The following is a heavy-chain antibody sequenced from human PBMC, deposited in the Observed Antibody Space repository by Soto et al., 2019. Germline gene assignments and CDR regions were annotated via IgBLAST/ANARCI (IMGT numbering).Heavy chain of an antibody. CDR1: GYTFTSYA. D-gene: IGHD3-10*01. J-gene: IGHJ4*02. CDR3: VGGGPPVDY. CDR2: INAGNGNT. V-gene: IGHV1-3*05. Sequence: QVQLVQSGAEEKKPGASVKVSCKASGYTFTSYAMHWVRQAPGQRLEWMGWINAGNGNTKYSPKFQGRVTITRDTSASAVYMELSSQRSDDTAVYYCVGGGPPVDYWGQGALVIVSS.